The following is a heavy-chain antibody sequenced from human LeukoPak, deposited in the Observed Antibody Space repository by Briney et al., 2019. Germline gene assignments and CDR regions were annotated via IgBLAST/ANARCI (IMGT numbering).Heavy chain of an antibody. CDR1: GGSISSSSYY. J-gene: IGHJ3*02. Sequence: SETLSLTCTVSGGSISSSSYYWGWIRQPPGKGLEWIGSIYYSGSTYYNPSLKSRVTISVDTSKNQFSLKLSSVTAADTAVYYCASYHTVTTSFDIWGQGTMVTVSS. D-gene: IGHD4-17*01. V-gene: IGHV4-39*07. CDR2: IYYSGST. CDR3: ASYHTVTTSFDI.